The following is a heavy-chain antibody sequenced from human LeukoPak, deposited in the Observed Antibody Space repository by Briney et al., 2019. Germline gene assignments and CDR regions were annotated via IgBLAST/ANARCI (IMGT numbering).Heavy chain of an antibody. D-gene: IGHD5-12*01. Sequence: SATLSLTCAVSGGSISSSNWRSGLRHPPQKRLEWIGENYHSGSTNYHPSLKSRVTISVDKSKNQFSLKLSSVTAADTAVYYCARDPGYGLDYWGQGTLVTVSS. CDR2: NYHSGST. V-gene: IGHV4-4*02. J-gene: IGHJ4*02. CDR3: ARDPGYGLDY. CDR1: GGSISSSNW.